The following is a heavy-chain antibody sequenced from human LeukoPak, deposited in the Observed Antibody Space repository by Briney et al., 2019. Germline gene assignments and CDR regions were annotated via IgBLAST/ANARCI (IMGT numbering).Heavy chain of an antibody. CDR2: VRGSDAGT. CDR3: AKNRGGSYYSGSDY. CDR1: GFHFSGFS. J-gene: IGHJ4*02. D-gene: IGHD1-26*01. V-gene: IGHV3-23*01. Sequence: GGSLRLSCAASGFHFSGFSMNWVRQAPGKGLEWVSAVRGSDAGTSYADSVKGRFTISRDNSKNTLYLQMNSLRAEDTAVYYCAKNRGGSYYSGSDYWGQGTLVTVSS.